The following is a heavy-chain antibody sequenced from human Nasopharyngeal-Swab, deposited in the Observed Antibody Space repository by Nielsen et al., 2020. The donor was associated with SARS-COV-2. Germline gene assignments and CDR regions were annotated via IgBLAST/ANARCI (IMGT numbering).Heavy chain of an antibody. J-gene: IGHJ6*02. CDR3: TKTNYGMDV. CDR1: GFRFDSYA. CDR2: IKSKADGETT. D-gene: IGHD2-8*01. V-gene: IGHV3-15*01. Sequence: GESLKISCAASGFRFDSYAMSWVRQAPGKGLEWVGRIKSKADGETTDYAVPVRGRFTISRDDSKDTLYLHMNSLKFEDTAVYYCTKTNYGMDVWGQGTTVTVSS.